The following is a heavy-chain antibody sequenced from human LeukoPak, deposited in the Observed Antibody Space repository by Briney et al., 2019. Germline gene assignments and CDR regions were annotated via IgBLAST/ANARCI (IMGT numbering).Heavy chain of an antibody. D-gene: IGHD3-16*02. V-gene: IGHV4-59*01. J-gene: IGHJ6*03. CDR3: ARGALGAVGTFGGVIVPYYYYYYMDV. CDR1: GGSISSYY. CDR2: IYYSGST. Sequence: SETLSLTCTVSGGSISSYYWSWIRQPPGKGLEWIGYIYYSGSTNYNPSLKSRVTISVDTSKNRFSLKLSSVTAADTAVYYCARGALGAVGTFGGVIVPYYYYYYMDVWGKGTTVTVSS.